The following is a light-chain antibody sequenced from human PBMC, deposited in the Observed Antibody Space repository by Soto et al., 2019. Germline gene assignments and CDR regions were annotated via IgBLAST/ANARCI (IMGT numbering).Light chain of an antibody. CDR3: QQSYSTPLT. CDR2: AAS. Sequence: DIQMTQSPSSLSASVGDRVTITCRASQSISSYLNWYQQKPGKAPKLLIYAASRLQSGVPSRFSGSGSGTDFTLTICSLQPEDFATYYCQQSYSTPLTFGPGTKVDIK. J-gene: IGKJ3*01. CDR1: QSISSY. V-gene: IGKV1-39*01.